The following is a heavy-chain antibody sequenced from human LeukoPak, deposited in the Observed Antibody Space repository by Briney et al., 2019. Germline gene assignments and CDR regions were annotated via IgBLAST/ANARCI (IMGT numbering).Heavy chain of an antibody. Sequence: ASVKVSCKASGDTFTACYVHMVRQAPGQGLEWMGLIKHNSGGTIYAQMFQGRVTMTRDTSISTAYMELSRLTSKDTAVYYCERVEGGTATIGYWGQGTLVTVSS. V-gene: IGHV1-2*02. J-gene: IGHJ4*02. CDR2: IKHNSGGT. D-gene: IGHD1-7*01. CDR1: GDTFTACY. CDR3: ERVEGGTATIGY.